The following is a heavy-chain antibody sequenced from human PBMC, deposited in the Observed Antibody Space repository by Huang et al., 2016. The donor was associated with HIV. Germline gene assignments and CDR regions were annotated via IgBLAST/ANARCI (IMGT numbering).Heavy chain of an antibody. V-gene: IGHV4-34*01. CDR1: GDSLSGFF. J-gene: IGHJ5*02. CDR3: ARGRGTSWSFFDT. Sequence: QVRLDQWGAGLLKPSETLTLTCAVYGDSLSGFFWSWIRQSPGRGLEWLGEITQSGRTNSNPSLKSRVTIAIDTSKKQFSLKLKSVTADDTSTYYCARGRGTSWSFFDTWGQGSFVTVSS. D-gene: IGHD2-2*01. CDR2: ITQSGRT.